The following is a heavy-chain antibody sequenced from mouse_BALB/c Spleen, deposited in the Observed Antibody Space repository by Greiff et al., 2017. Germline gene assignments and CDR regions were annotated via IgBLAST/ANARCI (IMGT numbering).Heavy chain of an antibody. CDR2: IDPSDSET. CDR3: ARFSTMGFAY. J-gene: IGHJ3*01. V-gene: IGHV1S127*01. Sequence: QVQLQQSGPQLVRPGASVKISCKASGYSFTSYWMHWVKQRPGQGLEWIGMIDPSDSETRLNQKFKDKATLTVDKSSSPAYMQLSSPTSEDSAVYYCARFSTMGFAYWGQGTLVTVSA. D-gene: IGHD2-1*01. CDR1: GYSFTSYW.